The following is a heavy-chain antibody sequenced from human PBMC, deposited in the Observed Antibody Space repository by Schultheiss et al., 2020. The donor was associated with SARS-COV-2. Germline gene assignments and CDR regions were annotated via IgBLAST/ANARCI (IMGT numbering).Heavy chain of an antibody. J-gene: IGHJ4*02. D-gene: IGHD4-23*01. Sequence: SETLSLTCAVYGGSFSDFYWNWIRQSPGKGLEWIGEINHIGTTTYNPSLKSRVAISIDTSKNQFSMKLSSVTAADTAVYYCASYDYGGNPYFDYWGQGTLVTFSS. CDR2: INHIGTT. CDR3: ASYDYGGNPYFDY. V-gene: IGHV4-34*01. CDR1: GGSFSDFY.